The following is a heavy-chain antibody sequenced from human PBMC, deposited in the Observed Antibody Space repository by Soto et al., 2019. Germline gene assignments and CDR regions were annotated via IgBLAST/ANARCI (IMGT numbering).Heavy chain of an antibody. V-gene: IGHV3-53*01. Sequence: LRLSCAASGFTVSSNYMSWVRQAPGKGLEWVSVIYSGGSTYYADSVKGRFTISRDNSKSTLYLQMNSLRAEDTAVYYCAREKAGVIPYFDYWGQGTLVTVSS. D-gene: IGHD3-16*02. J-gene: IGHJ4*02. CDR2: IYSGGST. CDR3: AREKAGVIPYFDY. CDR1: GFTVSSNY.